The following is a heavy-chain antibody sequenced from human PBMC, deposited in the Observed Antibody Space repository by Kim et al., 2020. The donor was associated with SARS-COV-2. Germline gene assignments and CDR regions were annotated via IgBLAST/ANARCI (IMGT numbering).Heavy chain of an antibody. D-gene: IGHD3-22*01. CDR2: IYYSGST. CDR3: ASSSGNSGYYYGALDI. V-gene: IGHV4-31*03. Sequence: SETLSLTCTVSGASISSGAYYWSWIRQHPGKGLEWIGYIYYSGSTYYNPSLKSRVTISVDTSKNQFSLKLSSVTAADTAMYYCASSSGNSGYYYGALDIWGQGTMVTVSS. J-gene: IGHJ3*02. CDR1: GASISSGAYY.